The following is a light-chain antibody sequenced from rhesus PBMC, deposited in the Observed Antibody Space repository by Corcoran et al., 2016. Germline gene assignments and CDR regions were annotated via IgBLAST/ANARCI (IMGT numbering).Light chain of an antibody. Sequence: DIQMTQSPSSLPASVGDTVTITCRASQSSSSGFAWYQQKPGKAPKLLCYKASALQSGDPTRSSGGGSGTDFTHPISSLPSEDFDTYSYQQYRSRRMTFGQGTKLDIK. CDR2: KAS. CDR1: QSSSSG. V-gene: IGKV1-22*01. CDR3: QQYRSRRMT. J-gene: IGKJ3*01.